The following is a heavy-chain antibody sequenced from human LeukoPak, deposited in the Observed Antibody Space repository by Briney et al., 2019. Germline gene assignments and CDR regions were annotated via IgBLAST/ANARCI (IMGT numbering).Heavy chain of an antibody. Sequence: NPSEILSLTCAVYGGSFSGYYWSWIRQPPGKGLEWIGEINHSGSTNYNPSLKSRVTISVDTSKNQFSLKLSSVTAADTAVYYCARGKWLVRLGYWGQGTLVTVSS. CDR3: ARGKWLVRLGY. CDR1: GGSFSGYY. CDR2: INHSGST. V-gene: IGHV4-34*01. J-gene: IGHJ4*02. D-gene: IGHD6-19*01.